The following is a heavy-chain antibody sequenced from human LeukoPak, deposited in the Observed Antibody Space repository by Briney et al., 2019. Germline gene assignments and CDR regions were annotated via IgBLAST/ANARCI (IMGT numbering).Heavy chain of an antibody. CDR2: IYHSGST. CDR1: GYSISSGNY. J-gene: IGHJ4*02. V-gene: IGHV4-38-2*01. Sequence: KPSETLSLTCAVSGYSISSGNYWVWIRQPPGQGLEWTGGIYHSGSTYYNPSLKSRVTMSVDTSKNQFSLKLSSVTAADTAVYYCARAPRDSSSSNYMRRFDYWGQGTLVTVSS. D-gene: IGHD3-22*01. CDR3: ARAPRDSSSSNYMRRFDY.